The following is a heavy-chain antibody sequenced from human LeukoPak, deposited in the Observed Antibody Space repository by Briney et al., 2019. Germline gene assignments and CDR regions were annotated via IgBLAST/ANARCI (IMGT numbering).Heavy chain of an antibody. CDR2: INQEGSRK. J-gene: IGHJ4*02. CDR1: GFTFNSYW. CDR3: VRQTVSGATYFDF. Sequence: GSLRLSCVASGFTFNSYWMSWVRQTPGKGLECVARINQEGSRKEYSDSVEGRFTISRDNAKYSLYLQLSSLRTEDTAVYYCVRQTVSGATYFDFWGQGTLVTVSA. D-gene: IGHD1-26*01. V-gene: IGHV3-7*03.